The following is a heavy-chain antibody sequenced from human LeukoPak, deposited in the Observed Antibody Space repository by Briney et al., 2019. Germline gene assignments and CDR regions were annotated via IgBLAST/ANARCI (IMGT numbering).Heavy chain of an antibody. J-gene: IGHJ1*01. D-gene: IGHD3-22*01. Sequence: PGGSLRLSCAASGFTFSTYWKHWVRQAPGKGQVWVSRIKSDGGTNYADSVKGRFTISRDNAKKTVSLQMNSLRPEDTGVYYCARAPSEIGGYYPEYFRHWGQGTLVTVSS. CDR1: GFTFSTYW. CDR3: ARAPSEIGGYYPEYFRH. V-gene: IGHV3-74*01. CDR2: IKSDGGT.